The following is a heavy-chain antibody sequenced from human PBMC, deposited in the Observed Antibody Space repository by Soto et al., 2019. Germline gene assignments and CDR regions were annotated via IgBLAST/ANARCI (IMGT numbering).Heavy chain of an antibody. CDR2: ISGSGGST. J-gene: IGHJ4*02. CDR3: AKWGDYYDSSGYYYDY. V-gene: IGHV3-23*01. D-gene: IGHD3-22*01. Sequence: GGSLRLSCAACGFTFSIYAMHWVRQAPGKGLEWVSAISGSGGSTYYADSVKGRFTISRDNSKNTLYLQMNSLRAEDTAVYYCAKWGDYYDSSGYYYDYWGQGTLVTVSS. CDR1: GFTFSIYA.